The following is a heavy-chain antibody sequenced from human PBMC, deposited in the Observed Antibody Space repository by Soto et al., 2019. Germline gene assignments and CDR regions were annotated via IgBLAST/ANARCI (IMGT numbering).Heavy chain of an antibody. CDR2: IYYSGST. CDR1: GGSISSSSYY. CDR3: ARSTHGYSYGFYYYYYGMDV. Sequence: SETLSLTCTVSGGSISSSSYYWGWIRQPPGKGLEWIGSIYYSGSTYYNPSLKSRVAISVDTSKNQFSLKLSSVTAADTAVYYCARSTHGYSYGFYYYYYGMDVWGQGTTVTVSS. J-gene: IGHJ6*02. D-gene: IGHD5-18*01. V-gene: IGHV4-39*01.